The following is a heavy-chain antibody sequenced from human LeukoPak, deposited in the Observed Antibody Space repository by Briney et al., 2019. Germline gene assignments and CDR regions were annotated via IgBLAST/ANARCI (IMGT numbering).Heavy chain of an antibody. V-gene: IGHV3-30*18. CDR2: ISYDGSNK. CDR1: GFTFSSYW. D-gene: IGHD4-23*01. J-gene: IGHJ3*02. CDR3: AEEANYGGNSGDDAFDI. Sequence: GGSLRLSCAASGFTFSSYWMSWVRQAPGKGLEWVAVISYDGSNKYYADSVKGRFTISRDNSKNTLYLQMNSLRAEDTAVYYCAEEANYGGNSGDDAFDIWGQGTMVTVSS.